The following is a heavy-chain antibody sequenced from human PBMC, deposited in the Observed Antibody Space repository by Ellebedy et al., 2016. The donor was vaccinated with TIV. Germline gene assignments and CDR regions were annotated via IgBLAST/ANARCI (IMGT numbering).Heavy chain of an antibody. D-gene: IGHD2-8*01. CDR3: ARPGGYCRNGVCTYQFYGMDV. Sequence: GESLKISCAASGFTFSTYGMHWVRQSPGKGLEWVAFIWYDGSKTDYADSVKGRFIVSRDNSKNMLYLQVNSPRGEETAVYYCARPGGYCRNGVCTYQFYGMDVWGQGTTVIVSS. CDR1: GFTFSTYG. V-gene: IGHV3-30*02. CDR2: IWYDGSKT. J-gene: IGHJ6*02.